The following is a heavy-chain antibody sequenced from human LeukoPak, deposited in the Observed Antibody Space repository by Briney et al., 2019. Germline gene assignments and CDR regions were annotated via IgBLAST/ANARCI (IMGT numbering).Heavy chain of an antibody. V-gene: IGHV1-2*02. CDR1: GYTFTPYY. CDR3: VRENWYYDY. D-gene: IGHD1-7*01. J-gene: IGHJ4*02. Sequence: ASVKVSCKASGYTFTPYYIHWVRQAPGQGLEWMGWIFPKNGGTSYAQKFQGRVTMIRDTSTGIVNMEMSRLRPDDTAVYYCVRENWYYDYWGQGTLVTVSS. CDR2: IFPKNGGT.